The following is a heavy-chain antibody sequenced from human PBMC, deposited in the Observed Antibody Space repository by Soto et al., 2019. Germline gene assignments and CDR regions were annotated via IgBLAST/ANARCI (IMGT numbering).Heavy chain of an antibody. D-gene: IGHD2-8*01. CDR2: IYPGDSDT. CDR1: GYSFTSYW. J-gene: IGHJ6*02. Sequence: HGESLKISCKGSGYSFTSYWIGWVRQMPGKGLECMGIIYPGDSDTRYSPSFQGQVTISADKSISTAYLQWSSLKASDTAMYYCARPTNRGKYYYGMDVWGQGTTVTSP. CDR3: ARPTNRGKYYYGMDV. V-gene: IGHV5-51*01.